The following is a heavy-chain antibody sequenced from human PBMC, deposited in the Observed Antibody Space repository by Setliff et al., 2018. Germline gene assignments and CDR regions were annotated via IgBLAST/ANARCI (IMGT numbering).Heavy chain of an antibody. V-gene: IGHV1-18*01. CDR3: ASAHYYSGYIEYFQY. J-gene: IGHJ1*01. CDR2: ISAYIGNT. Sequence: WASVKVSCKASGYTFTSYGISWVRQAPGQGLEWMGWISAYIGNTNYAQKLQGRVTMTTDTSTSTAYMELRSLRSDDTAVYYCASAHYYSGYIEYFQYWGQGTLVTVSS. D-gene: IGHD5-12*01. CDR1: GYTFTSYG.